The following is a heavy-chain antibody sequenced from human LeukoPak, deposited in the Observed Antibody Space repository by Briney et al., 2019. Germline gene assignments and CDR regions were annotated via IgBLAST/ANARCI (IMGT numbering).Heavy chain of an antibody. CDR1: GGTFSSYA. V-gene: IGHV1-69*04. Sequence: SEKVSCKASGGTFSSYAISWVRQAPGQGLEWMGRIIPILGIANYAQKFQGRVTITADKSTSTAYMELSSLRSEDTAVYYCASRAVAGNLRHFDYWGQEPWSPSPQ. CDR3: ASRAVAGNLRHFDY. CDR2: IIPILGIA. J-gene: IGHJ4*01. D-gene: IGHD6-19*01.